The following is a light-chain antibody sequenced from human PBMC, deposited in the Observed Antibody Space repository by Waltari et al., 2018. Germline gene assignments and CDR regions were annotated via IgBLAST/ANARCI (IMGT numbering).Light chain of an antibody. V-gene: IGKV1-5*01. CDR2: DVS. CDR3: QQLDSYPIT. CDR1: QSINTW. J-gene: IGKJ5*01. Sequence: DIQMTQSPSTLSASVGDRVIITCRASQSINTWLAWYQQKPGKAPKLLIYDVSSLESGVPSRFSGSGSETEFTLTISSLQPDDFATYYCQQLDSYPITFGQGTRLEIK.